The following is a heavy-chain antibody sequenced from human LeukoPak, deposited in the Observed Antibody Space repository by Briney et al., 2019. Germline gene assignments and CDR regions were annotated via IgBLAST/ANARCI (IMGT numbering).Heavy chain of an antibody. D-gene: IGHD3-3*01. V-gene: IGHV1-46*01. Sequence: SVKLSCNVSGYTLTELSMHYLRQSPRQAPERVGLINPSGGSTSYTQNYHGRVTMTRDTSTSTVYMALSSLRSEDTAVYYCARGLPLTYYDFWSGYHLDFWGQGPLVTVSS. CDR2: INPSGGST. CDR1: GYTLTELS. CDR3: ARGLPLTYYDFWSGYHLDF. J-gene: IGHJ4*02.